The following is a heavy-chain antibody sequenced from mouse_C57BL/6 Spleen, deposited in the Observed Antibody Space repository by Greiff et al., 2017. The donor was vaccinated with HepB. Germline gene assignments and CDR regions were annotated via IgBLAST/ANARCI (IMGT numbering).Heavy chain of an antibody. CDR3: GSHRDYVYYAVGY. V-gene: IGHV1-74*01. CDR1: GYTFTSYW. CDR2: IHPADSDT. J-gene: IGHJ1*03. Sequence: QVQLQQPGAELVKPGASVKVSCKASGYTFTSYWMHWVKQRPGQGLEWIGRIHPADSDTNYNQKFKGKATLTVDTSSSTAYMQLSSLTSEDSAVYYSGSHRDYVYYAVGYWGTGTTVTAAS. D-gene: IGHD6-5*01.